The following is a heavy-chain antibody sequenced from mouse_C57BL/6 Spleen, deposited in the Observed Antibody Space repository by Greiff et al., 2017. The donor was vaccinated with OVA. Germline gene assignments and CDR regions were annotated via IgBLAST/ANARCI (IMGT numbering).Heavy chain of an antibody. J-gene: IGHJ1*03. CDR3: ASITTVVATGYFDF. V-gene: IGHV5-4*03. CDR2: ISDGGSYT. CDR1: GFTFSSYA. D-gene: IGHD1-1*01. Sequence: EVMLVESGGGLVKPGGSLKLSCAASGFTFSSYAMSWVRQTPEKRLEWVATISDGGSYTYYPDNVKGRFTISRDNAKNNLYLQMRHLKSEDTAMYYCASITTVVATGYFDFWGTGTTVTVSS.